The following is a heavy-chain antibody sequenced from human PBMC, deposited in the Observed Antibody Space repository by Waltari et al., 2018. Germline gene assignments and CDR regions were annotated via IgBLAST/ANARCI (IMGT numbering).Heavy chain of an antibody. CDR1: DGSMSSYY. Sequence: QVQLQESGPGLVRPSETLSLTCTVSDGSMSSYYWTWIRQPPGKGLEWFGNIYDSGSTNYNPSLKSRVTISADTSKNQFSLKVSSVTAADTAVYYCARGFYGDYIVWFDPWGQGTLVTVSS. J-gene: IGHJ5*02. D-gene: IGHD4-17*01. CDR2: IYDSGST. V-gene: IGHV4-59*01. CDR3: ARGFYGDYIVWFDP.